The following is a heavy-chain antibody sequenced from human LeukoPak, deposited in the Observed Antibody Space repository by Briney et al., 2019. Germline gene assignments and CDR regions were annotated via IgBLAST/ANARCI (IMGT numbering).Heavy chain of an antibody. J-gene: IGHJ4*02. D-gene: IGHD1-14*01. CDR1: GGTFSSYA. CDR2: IIPTFGTA. Sequence: SVKVSCKASGGTFSSYAISWVRQAPGQGLEWMGGIIPTFGTANYAQKFQGRVTITADESTSTAYMELSSLRSEDTAVYYCARGGNWNHGETDLDYWGQGTLVTVSS. CDR3: ARGGNWNHGETDLDY. V-gene: IGHV1-69*13.